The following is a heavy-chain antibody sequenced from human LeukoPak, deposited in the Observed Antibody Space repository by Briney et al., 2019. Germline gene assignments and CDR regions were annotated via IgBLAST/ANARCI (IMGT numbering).Heavy chain of an antibody. CDR1: GYTFTGYY. J-gene: IGHJ6*03. CDR2: INPDGGVT. Sequence: ASVKVSCKASGYTFTGYYIHWVRQGPGQGLEWMGWINPDGGVTKSAQKFQGRVTMTGDKSINTVYMELSGLTSDDTALYYCARGPNHYYYMDFWGKGTTVSVSS. V-gene: IGHV1-2*02. D-gene: IGHD2-8*01. CDR3: ARGPNHYYYMDF.